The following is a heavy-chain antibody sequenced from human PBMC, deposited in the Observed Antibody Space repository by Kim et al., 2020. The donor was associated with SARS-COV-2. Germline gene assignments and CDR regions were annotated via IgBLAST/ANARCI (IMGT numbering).Heavy chain of an antibody. CDR1: GFTFGDYA. J-gene: IGHJ6*02. V-gene: IGHV3-49*03. CDR3: TRQWELLGGVFVYYYGMDV. D-gene: IGHD1-26*01. Sequence: GGSLRLSCTASGFTFGDYAMSWFRQAPGKGLEWVGFIRSKAYGGTTEYAASVKGRFTISRDDSKSIAYLQMNSLKTEDTAVYYCTRQWELLGGVFVYYYGMDVWGQGTTVTVSS. CDR2: IRSKAYGGTT.